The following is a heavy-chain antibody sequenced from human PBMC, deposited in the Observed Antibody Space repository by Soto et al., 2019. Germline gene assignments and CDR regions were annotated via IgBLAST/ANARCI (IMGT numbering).Heavy chain of an antibody. CDR2: IYYSGST. D-gene: IGHD2-15*01. Sequence: TLSLTCTVSGGSISSGGYYWSWIRQHPGKGLEWIGYIYYSGSTYYNPSLKSRVTISVDTSKNQFSLKLSSVTAADTAVYYCASGGPRGYCSGGSCFHPDNWFDPWGQGTLVTVSS. CDR3: ASGGPRGYCSGGSCFHPDNWFDP. J-gene: IGHJ5*02. CDR1: GGSISSGGYY. V-gene: IGHV4-31*03.